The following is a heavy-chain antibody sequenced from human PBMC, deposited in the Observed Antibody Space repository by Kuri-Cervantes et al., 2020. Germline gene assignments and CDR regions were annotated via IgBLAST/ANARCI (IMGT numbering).Heavy chain of an antibody. CDR1: GFTFSSYA. Sequence: GGSLRLSCAASGFTFSSYAISWVRQAPGQGLEWMGGIIPIFGTANYAQKLQGRVTMTTDTSTSTAYMELRSLRSDDTAIYYCAKAGGLSGSYSGHYFDYWGQGTLVTVSS. V-gene: IGHV1-69*05. CDR3: AKAGGLSGSYSGHYFDY. CDR2: IIPIFGTA. J-gene: IGHJ4*02. D-gene: IGHD1-26*01.